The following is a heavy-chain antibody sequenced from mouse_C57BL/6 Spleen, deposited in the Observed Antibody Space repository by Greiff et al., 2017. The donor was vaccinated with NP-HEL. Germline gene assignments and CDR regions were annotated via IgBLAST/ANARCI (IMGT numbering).Heavy chain of an antibody. J-gene: IGHJ4*01. D-gene: IGHD2-13*01. CDR1: GYAFSSSW. Sequence: QVQLQQSGPELVKPGASVKISCKASGYAFSSSWMNWVKQRPGKGLEWIGRIYPGDGDTNYNGKFKGKATLTADKSSSTAYMQLSSLTSEDSAVYCCARGGGYYGVYAMDYWGQGTSVTVSS. V-gene: IGHV1-82*01. CDR3: ARGGGYYGVYAMDY. CDR2: IYPGDGDT.